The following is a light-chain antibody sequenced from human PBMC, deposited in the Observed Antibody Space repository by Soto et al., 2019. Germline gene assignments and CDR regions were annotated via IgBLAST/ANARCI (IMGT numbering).Light chain of an antibody. CDR2: EVS. CDR3: SSLTTSFTYV. V-gene: IGLV2-14*01. J-gene: IGLJ1*01. CDR1: SSDVGAYNY. Sequence: QSALTQPASVSGSPGQSVAISCTGTSSDVGAYNYISWYQQHPGKAPKLLPSEVSNRPSGVSDRFSGSKSGNTASLTISGLQAEDEADYYCSSLTTSFTYVFGTGTKATVL.